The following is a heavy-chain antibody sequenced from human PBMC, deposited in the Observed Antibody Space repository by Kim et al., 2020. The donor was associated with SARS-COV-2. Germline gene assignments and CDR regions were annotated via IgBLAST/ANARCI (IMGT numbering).Heavy chain of an antibody. CDR2: ISGSGGST. V-gene: IGHV3-23*01. D-gene: IGHD3-22*01. CDR1: GFTFSSYA. Sequence: GGSLRLSCAASGFTFSSYAMSWVRQAPGKGLEWVSAISGSGGSTYYADSVKGRFTISRDNSKNTLYLQMNSLRAEDTAVYYCAKVSIAWETYYYDSSGYYYYFDYWCQGTLVTVSS. CDR3: AKVSIAWETYYYDSSGYYYYFDY. J-gene: IGHJ4*02.